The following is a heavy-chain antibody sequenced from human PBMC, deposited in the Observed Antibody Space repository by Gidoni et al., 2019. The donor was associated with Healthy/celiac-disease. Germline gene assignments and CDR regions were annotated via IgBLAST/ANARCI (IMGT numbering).Heavy chain of an antibody. V-gene: IGHV3-23*01. Sequence: EVQLLVSRGGLLQPGGSLSLSCAGSAFTFSSYAMSWVRQAPGKGLASVSAISGSGGSTYYADSVKGRFTISRDNSKNTLYLQMNSLRAEDTAVYYCAKDLYYYDSSGYYGFDYWGQGTLVTVSS. CDR1: AFTFSSYA. CDR2: ISGSGGST. D-gene: IGHD3-22*01. CDR3: AKDLYYYDSSGYYGFDY. J-gene: IGHJ4*02.